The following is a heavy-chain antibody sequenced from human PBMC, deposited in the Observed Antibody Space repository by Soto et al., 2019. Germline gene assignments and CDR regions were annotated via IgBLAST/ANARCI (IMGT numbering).Heavy chain of an antibody. Sequence: EVQLVESGGGLVQPGGSLRLSCAASGFIVSNNYMSWVRQAPGRGLEWVSLIYSGGSTHCADSVKGRFTISRDNSKNTLYLQMDSLRVEDTAVYYCVRDHLGGDDYWGRGTLVTVSS. CDR2: IYSGGST. D-gene: IGHD2-21*02. CDR1: GFIVSNNY. J-gene: IGHJ4*02. V-gene: IGHV3-66*01. CDR3: VRDHLGGDDY.